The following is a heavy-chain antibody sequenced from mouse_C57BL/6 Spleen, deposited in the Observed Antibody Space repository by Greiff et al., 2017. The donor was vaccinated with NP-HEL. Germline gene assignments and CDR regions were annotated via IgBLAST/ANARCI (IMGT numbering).Heavy chain of an antibody. Sequence: QVQLQQPGAELVMPGASVKLSCKASGYTFTSYWMHWVKQRPGQGLEWIGEIDPSDSYTNYNQKFNGKSTLTVDKSSSTAYMQLSSLTSGDSAVYYCARRGERGTAMDYWGQGTSVTVSS. CDR3: ARRGERGTAMDY. CDR2: IDPSDSYT. J-gene: IGHJ4*01. CDR1: GYTFTSYW. D-gene: IGHD3-3*01. V-gene: IGHV1-69*01.